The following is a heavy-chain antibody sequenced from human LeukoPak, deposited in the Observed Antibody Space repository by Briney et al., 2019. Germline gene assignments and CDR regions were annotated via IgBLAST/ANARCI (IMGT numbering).Heavy chain of an antibody. D-gene: IGHD3-3*01. Sequence: ASVKVSCKASGGTFSSYAISWVRQAPGQGLEWMGGIIPIFGTANYAQKFQGRVTITTDESASTAYMELSSLRSEDTAVYYCARYSVGYDFWSGYYDWGQGTLVTVSS. CDR2: IIPIFGTA. CDR3: ARYSVGYDFWSGYYD. V-gene: IGHV1-69*05. CDR1: GGTFSSYA. J-gene: IGHJ4*02.